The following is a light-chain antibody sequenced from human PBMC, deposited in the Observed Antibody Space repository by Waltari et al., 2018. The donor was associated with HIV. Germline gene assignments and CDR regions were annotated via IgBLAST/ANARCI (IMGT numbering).Light chain of an antibody. CDR1: RNLLYSSNNKSY. CDR3: QQYYSVPYT. V-gene: IGKV4-1*01. J-gene: IGKJ2*01. CDR2: CVS. Sequence: DVVVTQSPDSLAVSVGERATLNCKSSRNLLYSSNNKSYLAWYKQKAGQRPQLLISCVSTRESGVPDRFSGSGSGTDFTLTIRSLQAEDVAVYYCQQYYSVPYTFGQGTKLEIK.